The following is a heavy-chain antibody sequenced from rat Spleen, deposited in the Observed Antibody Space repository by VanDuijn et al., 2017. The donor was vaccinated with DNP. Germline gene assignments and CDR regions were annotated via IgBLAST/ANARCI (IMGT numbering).Heavy chain of an antibody. V-gene: IGHV3-1*01. CDR3: ARWTRYFDY. D-gene: IGHD1-7*01. J-gene: IGHJ2*01. CDR2: ISYSGGT. Sequence: EVQLQESGPGLVKPSQSLSLTCSVTAYSITSNYWGWIRKFPGNKMEYIGHISYSGGTNYNPSLRSRISITRDTSKNHFFLHLNSVTTEDTATYYCARWTRYFDYWGQGVMVTVSS. CDR1: AYSITSNY.